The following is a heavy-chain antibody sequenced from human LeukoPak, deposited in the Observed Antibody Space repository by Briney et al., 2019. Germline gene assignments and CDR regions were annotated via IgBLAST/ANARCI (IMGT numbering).Heavy chain of an antibody. J-gene: IGHJ5*02. D-gene: IGHD3-10*01. CDR2: IKQDGSEK. V-gene: IGHV3-7*01. Sequence: GGSLRLSCAASGFTFSSYWMSWVRQAPGKGLEWVANIKQDGSEKYYVDSVKGRFTISRDNAKNSLYLQMNSLRAEDTAVYYCARDYYYGSGIVGGLDPWGQGTLVTVSS. CDR1: GFTFSSYW. CDR3: ARDYYYGSGIVGGLDP.